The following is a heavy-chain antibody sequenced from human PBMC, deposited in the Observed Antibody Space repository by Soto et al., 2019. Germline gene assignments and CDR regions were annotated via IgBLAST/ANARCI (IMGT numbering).Heavy chain of an antibody. CDR3: ERRSDSRNGHDY. J-gene: IGHJ4*02. CDR1: GGSISSSIYY. D-gene: IGHD6-13*01. CDR2: IYYSGST. Sequence: SETLSLTCTVSGGSISSSIYYWSWIRQPPGKGLEWIGSIYYSGSTYYNPSLKSRVTISVDTSKNQFSLKLSSVTAADTAVYYCERRSDSRNGHDYWGQGTLVTVSS. V-gene: IGHV4-39*01.